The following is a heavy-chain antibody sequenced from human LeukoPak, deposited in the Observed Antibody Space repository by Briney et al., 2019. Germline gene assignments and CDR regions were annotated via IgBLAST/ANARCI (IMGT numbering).Heavy chain of an antibody. V-gene: IGHV4-39*07. D-gene: IGHD6-19*01. J-gene: IGHJ5*02. CDR3: ARDSRSGWGNWFDP. Sequence: SETLSLTCTVSGGSISSTIYYWGWLRQPPGRGLEWLGSIYYRGSTYYNPSLKSRVAISVNTSKNQFSLKLGSVTAADTAVYYCARDSRSGWGNWFDPWGQGTLVTVSS. CDR2: IYYRGST. CDR1: GGSISSTIYY.